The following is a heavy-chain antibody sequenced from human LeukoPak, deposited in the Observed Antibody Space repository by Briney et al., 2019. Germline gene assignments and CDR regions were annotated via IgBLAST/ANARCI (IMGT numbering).Heavy chain of an antibody. CDR2: TRYDEGNK. CDR3: AKVVPGNIVGAHFDY. Sequence: PGGSLRLSCAASGFTFSSYGMHWVRQAPGKGLEWVAYTRYDEGNKYYADSVKGRFTISRDNSDNTLYLQMNSLRAEDTAVYYCAKVVPGNIVGAHFDYWGQGTLVTVSS. J-gene: IGHJ4*02. D-gene: IGHD1-26*01. CDR1: GFTFSSYG. V-gene: IGHV3-30*02.